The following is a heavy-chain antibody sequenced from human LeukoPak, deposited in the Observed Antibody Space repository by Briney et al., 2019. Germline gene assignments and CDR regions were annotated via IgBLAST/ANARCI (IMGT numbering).Heavy chain of an antibody. CDR3: AILGGFWSGYSLDV. V-gene: IGHV4-59*12. J-gene: IGHJ6*04. Sequence: PSETLSLTCTVSGGSISSYYWSWIRQPPGKGLEWIGYIYYSGSTNYNPSLKSRVTISVDTSKNQFSLKLSSVTAADTAVYYCAILGGFWSGYSLDVWGKGTTVTVSS. D-gene: IGHD3-3*01. CDR2: IYYSGST. CDR1: GGSISSYY.